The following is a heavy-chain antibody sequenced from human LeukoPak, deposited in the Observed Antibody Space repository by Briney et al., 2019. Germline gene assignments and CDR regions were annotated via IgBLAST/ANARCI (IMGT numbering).Heavy chain of an antibody. CDR3: ARDYYDILTGYPDYFDY. Sequence: SETLSLTCTVSGGSISSSIYYWGWIRQPPGKGLEWIGSIYYSGSTYYNPSLKSRVTISVDTSKNQFSLKLSSVTAADTAVYYCARDYYDILTGYPDYFDYWGQGTLVTVSS. D-gene: IGHD3-9*01. CDR1: GGSISSSIYY. V-gene: IGHV4-39*07. J-gene: IGHJ4*02. CDR2: IYYSGST.